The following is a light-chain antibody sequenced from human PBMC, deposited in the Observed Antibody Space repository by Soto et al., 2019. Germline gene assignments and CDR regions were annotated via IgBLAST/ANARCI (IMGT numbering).Light chain of an antibody. Sequence: EIVMTQSPATLSLSHGQRATLSCGASQSVGTNLAWYQQKPGQPPRLLIYGASTRATGIPARFSGSGSGTEFTLTITSLQSEDFAVYYCQHYDNWPPWTFGQGTTVEIK. CDR2: GAS. CDR1: QSVGTN. J-gene: IGKJ1*01. V-gene: IGKV3-15*01. CDR3: QHYDNWPPWT.